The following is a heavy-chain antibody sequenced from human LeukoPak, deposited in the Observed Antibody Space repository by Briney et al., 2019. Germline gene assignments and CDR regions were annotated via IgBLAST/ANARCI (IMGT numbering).Heavy chain of an antibody. V-gene: IGHV4-31*03. CDR3: ARLMVRGVIVDY. J-gene: IGHJ4*02. CDR2: IYYSGST. CDR1: GGSISSGVYY. D-gene: IGHD3-10*01. Sequence: PSETLSLTCTVSGGSISSGVYYWSWIRQHPGKGLEWIGYIYYSGSTYYNPSLKSRVTISVDTSKNQFSLKLSSVTAADTAVYYCARLMVRGVIVDYWGQGTLVTVSS.